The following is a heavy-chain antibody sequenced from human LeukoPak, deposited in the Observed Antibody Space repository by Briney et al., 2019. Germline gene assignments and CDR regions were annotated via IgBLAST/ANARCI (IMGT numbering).Heavy chain of an antibody. J-gene: IGHJ5*02. CDR1: GYTFTDYY. CDR3: ARVRPIAAAGTGGRWFDP. V-gene: IGHV1-8*02. CDR2: MNPNSGNT. Sequence: SVKISCKVSGYTFTDYYMHWVRQATGQGLEWMGWMNPNSGNTGYAQKFQGRVTMTRNTSISTAYMELSSLRSEDTAVYYCARVRPIAAAGTGGRWFDPWGQGTLVTVSS. D-gene: IGHD6-13*01.